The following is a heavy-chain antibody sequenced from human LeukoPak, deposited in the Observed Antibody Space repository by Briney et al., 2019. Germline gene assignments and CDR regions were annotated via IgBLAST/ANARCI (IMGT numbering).Heavy chain of an antibody. CDR2: IYHSGST. CDR1: VGSISSNEW. V-gene: IGHV4-4*02. CDR3: ARCRSYDSSGYCDAVDI. D-gene: IGHD3-22*01. Sequence: SGTLSLTCAVSVGSISSNEWWRWVRQPPGKGLEWIGEIYHSGSTNYNPSLKSRVTISVDTSKKQFSLKLNSVTAADTAVYYCARCRSYDSSGYCDAVDIWGQGTMVTVSS. J-gene: IGHJ3*02.